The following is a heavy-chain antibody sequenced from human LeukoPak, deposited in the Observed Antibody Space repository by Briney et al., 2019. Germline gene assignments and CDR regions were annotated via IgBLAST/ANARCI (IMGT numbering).Heavy chain of an antibody. CDR3: ARGSEAAAGAFDY. Sequence: GRSLRLSRAASGFTFRSYGMHWVRQAPSKGLEWVAIVWYDGNNKYYAHSVKGRFTVSRDNSKDTVSLQLNSLRAEDTAVYYCARGSEAAAGAFDYWGQGALVTVPS. CDR2: VWYDGNNK. D-gene: IGHD6-13*01. J-gene: IGHJ4*02. V-gene: IGHV3-33*01. CDR1: GFTFRSYG.